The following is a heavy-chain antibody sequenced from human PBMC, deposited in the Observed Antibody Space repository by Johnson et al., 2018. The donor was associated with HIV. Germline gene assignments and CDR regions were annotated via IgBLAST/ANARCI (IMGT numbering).Heavy chain of an antibody. CDR1: GFTVSSNY. CDR3: ARVGGAYCGGDCSPDAFDI. D-gene: IGHD2-21*02. CDR2: IYSGGST. V-gene: IGHV3-53*01. Sequence: EVQVVESGGGLIQPGGSLRLSCAASGFTVSSNYMSWVRQAPGKGLEWVSVIYSGGSTYYADSVKGRFTISRDNSKNTLYLQMNSLRAEDTAVYYCARVGGAYCGGDCSPDAFDIWGQGTMVTVSS. J-gene: IGHJ3*02.